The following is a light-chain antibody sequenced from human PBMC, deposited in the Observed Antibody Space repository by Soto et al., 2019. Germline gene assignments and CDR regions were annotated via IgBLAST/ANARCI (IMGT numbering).Light chain of an antibody. CDR1: QSISSW. Sequence: DIQMTQSPSTLSASVGDRVTIPCRASQSISSWLAWYQQKPGKAPKLLIYDAYSLESGVQSRFSGSGSGTEFTLTISSLQPDDFATYYCKQYNSYSLTVGQGTKVDIK. V-gene: IGKV1-5*01. J-gene: IGKJ1*01. CDR3: KQYNSYSLT. CDR2: DAY.